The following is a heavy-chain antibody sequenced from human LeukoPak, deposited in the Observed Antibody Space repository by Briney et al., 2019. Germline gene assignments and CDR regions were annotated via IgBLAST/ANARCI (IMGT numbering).Heavy chain of an antibody. V-gene: IGHV4-59*12. D-gene: IGHD6-6*01. CDR1: GGSISSYY. CDR2: IYYSGST. Sequence: SETLSLTCTVSGGSISSYYWSWIRQPPGKGLEWIGYIYYSGSTNYNPSLKSRVTISVDTSKNQFSLKLSSVTAADTAVYYCARDVIGSSAYWGQGILVTVSS. J-gene: IGHJ4*02. CDR3: ARDVIGSSAY.